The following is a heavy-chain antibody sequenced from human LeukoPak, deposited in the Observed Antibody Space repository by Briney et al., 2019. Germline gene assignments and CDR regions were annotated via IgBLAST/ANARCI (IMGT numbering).Heavy chain of an antibody. J-gene: IGHJ6*02. D-gene: IGHD3-10*01. CDR3: VKSSGTNDYGMDA. CDR2: ITNDGSRQ. Sequence: GGSLRLSCAATGFTFNRCGMHWVRQAPGKGLECVAVITNDGSRQYYTDSVKGRFTVSRDNSKNTLSLQMNSLRAEDTAVYYCVKSSGTNDYGMDAWGQGATVTVPS. V-gene: IGHV3-30*18. CDR1: GFTFNRCG.